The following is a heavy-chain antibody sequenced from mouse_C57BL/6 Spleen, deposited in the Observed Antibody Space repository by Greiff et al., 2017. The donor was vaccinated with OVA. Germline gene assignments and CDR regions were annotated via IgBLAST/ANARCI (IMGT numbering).Heavy chain of an antibody. V-gene: IGHV1-69*01. Sequence: VQLQQPGAELVMPGASVKLSCKASGYTFTSYWMHWVTQRPGQGLEWIGEIDPSDSYTNYNQKFKGKSTLTVDKSSSTAYMQLSSLTSEDSAVYYCARSGDYGSYYFDYWGQGTTLTVSS. CDR2: IDPSDSYT. CDR1: GYTFTSYW. CDR3: ARSGDYGSYYFDY. J-gene: IGHJ2*01. D-gene: IGHD1-1*01.